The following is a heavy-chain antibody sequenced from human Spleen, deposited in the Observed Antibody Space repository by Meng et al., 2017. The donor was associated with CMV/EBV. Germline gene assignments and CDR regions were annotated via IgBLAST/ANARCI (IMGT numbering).Heavy chain of an antibody. V-gene: IGHV3-11*01. Sequence: GESLKISCAASGFIFNNYYMSWIRQAPGKGLEWVSYITSSGNLKYYADSVKGRFTISRDNAKNLLFLQMNSLKVEDTAVYYCAREPTPGEHDFWGQGVLVTVSS. CDR2: ITSSGNLK. D-gene: IGHD1/OR15-1a*01. CDR1: GFIFNNYY. J-gene: IGHJ4*02. CDR3: AREPTPGEHDF.